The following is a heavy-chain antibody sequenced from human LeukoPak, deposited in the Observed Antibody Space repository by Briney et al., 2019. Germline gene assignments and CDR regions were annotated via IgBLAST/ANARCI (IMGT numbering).Heavy chain of an antibody. CDR3: VSISSSWWGSVY. V-gene: IGHV1-46*01. D-gene: IGHD6-13*01. CDR1: GFTFTTYY. J-gene: IGHJ4*02. CDR2: INPSGGST. Sequence: GASVKVSCKASGFTFTTYYMHWVRQAPGQGLEWMGIINPSGGSTSYTQKFQGRVTMTRDMSTSTVYMELSSLRSDDTAVYYCVSISSSWWGSVYWGQGTLVTVSS.